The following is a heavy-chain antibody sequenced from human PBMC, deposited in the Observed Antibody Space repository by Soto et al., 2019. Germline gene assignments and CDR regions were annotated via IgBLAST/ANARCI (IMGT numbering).Heavy chain of an antibody. Sequence: GASVKVSCKASGGTFSSYAISWVRQAPGQGLEWMGGIIPIFGTANYAQKFQGRVTITADESTSTAYMELSSLRAEDTAVYYCATDLLFPTSGAHWGQGTLVTVSS. CDR2: IIPIFGTA. CDR3: ATDLLFPTSGAH. J-gene: IGHJ4*02. V-gene: IGHV1-69*13. D-gene: IGHD2-15*01. CDR1: GGTFSSYA.